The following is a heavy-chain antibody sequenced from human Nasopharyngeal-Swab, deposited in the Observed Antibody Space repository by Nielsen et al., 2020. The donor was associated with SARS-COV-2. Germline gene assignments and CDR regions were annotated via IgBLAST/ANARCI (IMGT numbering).Heavy chain of an antibody. Sequence: GGSLRLSCAASGFTFSSYEMNWVRQAPGKGLEWVAVIWYDGSNKYYADSVKGRFTISRDNSKNTLYLQMNSLRAEDTAVYYCAGGQGTVTTYYYYGMDVWGQGTTVTVSS. CDR1: GFTFSSYE. CDR2: IWYDGSNK. D-gene: IGHD4-17*01. CDR3: AGGQGTVTTYYYYGMDV. V-gene: IGHV3-33*08. J-gene: IGHJ6*02.